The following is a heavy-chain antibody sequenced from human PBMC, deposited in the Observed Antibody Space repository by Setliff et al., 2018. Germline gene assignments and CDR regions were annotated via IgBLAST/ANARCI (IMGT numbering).Heavy chain of an antibody. Sequence: PSETLSLTCTVSGGSISSYYWSLIRQPAGKGLEWIGRIYTSGSTNYNPSLKSRVTMSVDTSKNQFSLKLSSVTAADTAVYYCARGIITMVRGVITFSYYFDYWGQGTLVTVSS. V-gene: IGHV4-4*07. CDR3: ARGIITMVRGVITFSYYFDY. CDR2: IYTSGST. CDR1: GGSISSYY. J-gene: IGHJ4*02. D-gene: IGHD3-10*01.